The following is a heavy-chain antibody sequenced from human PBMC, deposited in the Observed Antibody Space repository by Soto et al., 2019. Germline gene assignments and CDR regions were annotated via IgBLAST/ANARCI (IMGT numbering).Heavy chain of an antibody. Sequence: PGGSLSLSCAASGFTFSSYSMNWVRQAPGKGLDWFLYISSSSSTLYYADSVKGRFTISRDNAKNSLYLQMNSLRDEDTAVYYCARVVEVARTHYFYYGMDVWGQGTTVTVSS. V-gene: IGHV3-48*02. D-gene: IGHD6-19*01. CDR2: ISSSSSTL. J-gene: IGHJ6*02. CDR1: GFTFSSYS. CDR3: ARVVEVARTHYFYYGMDV.